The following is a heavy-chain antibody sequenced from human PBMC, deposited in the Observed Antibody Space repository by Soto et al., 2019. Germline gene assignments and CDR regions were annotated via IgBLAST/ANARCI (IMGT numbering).Heavy chain of an antibody. CDR2: IIPIFGTA. D-gene: IGHD2-2*01. Sequence: QVQLVQSGAEVKKPGSSVKVSCKASGGTFSSYAISWVRQAPGQGLEWMGGIIPIFGTANYEQKFQGRVTITADESTSTAYMELSSLRSEDTAVYYCARVPAGPGDYYYGMDVWGQGTTVTVSS. J-gene: IGHJ6*02. V-gene: IGHV1-69*01. CDR3: ARVPAGPGDYYYGMDV. CDR1: GGTFSSYA.